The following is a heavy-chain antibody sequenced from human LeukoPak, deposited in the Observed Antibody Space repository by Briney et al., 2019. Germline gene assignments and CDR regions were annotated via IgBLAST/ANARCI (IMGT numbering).Heavy chain of an antibody. D-gene: IGHD2/OR15-2a*01. CDR3: ARARPFRYYGMDV. CDR2: INHSGGT. V-gene: IGHV4-34*01. CDR1: GGSFSGGYY. J-gene: IGHJ6*02. Sequence: SETLSLTCAVYGGSFSGGYYWNWIRQPPGKGLEWIGEINHSGGTAYNPSLKSRVTISIDTSKIQFSLKVTSVTAADTAVYYCARARPFRYYGMDVWGQGTTVTVSS.